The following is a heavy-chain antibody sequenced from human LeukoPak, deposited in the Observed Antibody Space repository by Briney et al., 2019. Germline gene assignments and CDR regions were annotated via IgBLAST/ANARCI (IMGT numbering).Heavy chain of an antibody. J-gene: IGHJ6*02. V-gene: IGHV3-33*01. CDR1: GFTFSSYG. CDR3: ARDLYYDFWSGYYSYYYYYGMDV. Sequence: PGGSLRLSCAASGFTFSSYGMHWVRQAPGKGLEWVAVIWYDGSNKYYADSVKGRFTISRDNSKNTLYLQMNSLRAEDTAVYYCARDLYYDFWSGYYSYYYYYGMDVWGQGTTVTVSS. D-gene: IGHD3-3*01. CDR2: IWYDGSNK.